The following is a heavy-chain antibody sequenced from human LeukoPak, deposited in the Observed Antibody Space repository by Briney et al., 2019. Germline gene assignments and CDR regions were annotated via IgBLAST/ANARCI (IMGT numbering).Heavy chain of an antibody. CDR1: GGSISGSSYD. V-gene: IGHV4-39*01. CDR3: ARREYYSGID. Sequence: SETLSLTCTVSGGSISGSSYDRGWIRQPPGKGLEWIGSIYYSGSTYYNPSLKSRVTISVDTSKNQFSLRLSSVTAADTAVYYCARREYYSGIDGGQGTLVIVSS. J-gene: IGHJ4*02. D-gene: IGHD3-10*01. CDR2: IYYSGST.